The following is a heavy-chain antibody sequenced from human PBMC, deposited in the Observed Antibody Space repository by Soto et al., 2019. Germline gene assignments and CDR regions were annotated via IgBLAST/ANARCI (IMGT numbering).Heavy chain of an antibody. CDR2: INHSGST. CDR1: GGSFSGYY. V-gene: IGHV4-34*01. D-gene: IGHD2-15*01. J-gene: IGHJ5*02. Sequence: QVQLQQWGAGLLKPSETLSLTCAVYGGSFSGYYWSWIRQPPGKGLEWIGEINHSGSTNYNPSLKRRVTISVDTSKNQFSLKLSPVTAADTAVYYCARGSVVVVAATDWFDPWGQGTLVTVSS. CDR3: ARGSVVVVAATDWFDP.